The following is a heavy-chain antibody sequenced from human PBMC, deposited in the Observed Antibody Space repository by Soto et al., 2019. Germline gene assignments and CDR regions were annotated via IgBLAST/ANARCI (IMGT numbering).Heavy chain of an antibody. CDR2: IIPIFGTA. Sequence: ASVKVSCKASGGTFSSYAISWVRQAPGQGLEWMGGIIPIFGTANYAQKFQGRVTITADESTSTAYMELSSLRSEDTAVYYCARDLIIAARRDYYYGVDVWGQGTTVTVSS. J-gene: IGHJ6*02. CDR1: GGTFSSYA. D-gene: IGHD6-6*01. V-gene: IGHV1-69*13. CDR3: ARDLIIAARRDYYYGVDV.